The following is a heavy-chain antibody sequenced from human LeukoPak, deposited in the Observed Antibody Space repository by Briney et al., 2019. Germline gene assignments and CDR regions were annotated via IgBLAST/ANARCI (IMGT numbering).Heavy chain of an antibody. CDR3: ARTYSSSWYYFDY. V-gene: IGHV5-51*01. J-gene: IGHJ4*02. Sequence: KISRQDSGNGFTGYRVDWGGQRLVKKMKWMGIIYPGDSDTRYSPSFQGQVTISADKSISTAYLQWSSLKASDTAMYYCARTYSSSWYYFDYWGQGTLVTVSS. D-gene: IGHD6-13*01. CDR2: IYPGDSDT. CDR1: GNGFTGYR.